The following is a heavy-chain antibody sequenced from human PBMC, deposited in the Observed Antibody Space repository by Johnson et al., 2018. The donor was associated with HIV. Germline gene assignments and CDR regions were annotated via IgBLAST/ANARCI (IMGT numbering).Heavy chain of an antibody. Sequence: EVQLVESGGGLVQPGGSLRLSCAASGFIFSSYWMSWVRQAPGKGLEWVANIKEDGNEKYYVDSVNGRFTISRDNSKNTLYLQMNSLRAEDTAVYYCARDAVRIFGVVQDAFDIWGQGTMVTVSS. CDR2: IKEDGNEK. J-gene: IGHJ3*02. CDR3: ARDAVRIFGVVQDAFDI. CDR1: GFIFSSYW. V-gene: IGHV3-7*01. D-gene: IGHD3-3*01.